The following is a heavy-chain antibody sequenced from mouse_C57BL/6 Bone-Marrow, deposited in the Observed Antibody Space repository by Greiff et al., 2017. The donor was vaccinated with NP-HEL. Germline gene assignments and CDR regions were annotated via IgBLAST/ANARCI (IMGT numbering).Heavy chain of an antibody. CDR2: IYPRSGNT. Sequence: QVQLQQSGAELARPGASVKLSCKASGYTFTSYGISWVKQRTGQGLEWIGEIYPRSGNTYYNEKFKGKATLTADKSSSTAYMELRSLTSEDSAVYFCARPLYYGPWFAYWGQGTLVTVSA. CDR3: ARPLYYGPWFAY. D-gene: IGHD2-1*01. CDR1: GYTFTSYG. V-gene: IGHV1-81*01. J-gene: IGHJ3*01.